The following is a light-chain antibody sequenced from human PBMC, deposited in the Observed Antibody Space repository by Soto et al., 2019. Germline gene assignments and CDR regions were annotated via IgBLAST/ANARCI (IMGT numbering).Light chain of an antibody. CDR2: DTS. Sequence: EIVLTQSPGTLSLSPGERATLSCRASQSVSSSYLAWYQQKPGQAPRLLIYDTSSRATGIPDRFSGSGSATDFTLTISRLEPEDFAVYYCQQYGSSPWTFGQGTKVDIK. CDR1: QSVSSSY. J-gene: IGKJ1*01. CDR3: QQYGSSPWT. V-gene: IGKV3-20*01.